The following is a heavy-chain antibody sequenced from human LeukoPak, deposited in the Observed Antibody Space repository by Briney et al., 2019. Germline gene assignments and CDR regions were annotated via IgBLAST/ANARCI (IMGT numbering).Heavy chain of an antibody. V-gene: IGHV1-8*01. CDR1: GYTFTSYD. D-gene: IGHD3-9*01. CDR2: MNPNSGNT. CDR3: ARVRTRYYDILTGYYKGYYYYYMDV. Sequence: ASVKVSCKASGYTFTSYDINWVRQATGRGLEWMGWMNPNSGNTGYAQKFQGRVTMTRNTSISTAYMELSSLRSEDTAVYYCARVRTRYYDILTGYYKGYYYYYMDVWGKGTTVTVSS. J-gene: IGHJ6*03.